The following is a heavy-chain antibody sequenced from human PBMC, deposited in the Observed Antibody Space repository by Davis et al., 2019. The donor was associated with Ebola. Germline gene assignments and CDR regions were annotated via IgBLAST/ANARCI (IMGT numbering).Heavy chain of an antibody. V-gene: IGHV3-9*01. J-gene: IGHJ4*02. D-gene: IGHD1-26*01. CDR2: ISWNRGTI. CDR1: GFTLADYA. Sequence: SLKTSRAASGFTLADYAMHWDRQAPGKGLELVSGISWNRGTIGYADSVKGRFTISRDNAKNSLYLQMNSLRAEDTALFYCAKGLGAGNYFDYWGQGTLVTVSS. CDR3: AKGLGAGNYFDY.